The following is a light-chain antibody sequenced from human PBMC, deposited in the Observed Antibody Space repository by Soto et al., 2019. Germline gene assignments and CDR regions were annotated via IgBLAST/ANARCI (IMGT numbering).Light chain of an antibody. CDR2: DAS. J-gene: IGKJ1*01. V-gene: IGKV1-39*01. Sequence: DIQMTQSPPALSASVGDRVTITCRASQNIDSYLNWYQQKPGKAPALLIHDASSLQSGVPSRFSGSGSGTDFSLSISSLQHEDFDVYYCQQSYSSPPTLGQGTKVDIK. CDR3: QQSYSSPPT. CDR1: QNIDSY.